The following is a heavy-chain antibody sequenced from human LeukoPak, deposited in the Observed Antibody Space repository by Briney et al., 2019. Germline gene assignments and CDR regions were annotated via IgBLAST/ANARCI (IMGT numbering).Heavy chain of an antibody. CDR3: ARGGSYALDAFDI. J-gene: IGHJ3*02. CDR2: IKQDGSEK. CDR1: GFTFSSYW. Sequence: GGSLRLSCAASGFTFSSYWMSWVRQAPGKGLEWVANIKQDGSEKYYVDSVKGRFTISRDNAKNSLYLQMSSLGAENTAVYYCARGGSYALDAFDIWGQGTMVTVSS. D-gene: IGHD3-16*01. V-gene: IGHV3-7*05.